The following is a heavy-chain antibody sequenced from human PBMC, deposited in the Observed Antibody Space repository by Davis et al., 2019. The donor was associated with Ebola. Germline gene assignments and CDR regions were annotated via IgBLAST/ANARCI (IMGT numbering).Heavy chain of an antibody. D-gene: IGHD3-22*01. CDR3: AKDFNYYDSSGYYNYFDY. CDR1: GFTFSRYT. V-gene: IGHV3-21*01. J-gene: IGHJ4*02. CDR2: ISSSSTYI. Sequence: PGGSLRLSCAASGFTFSRYTMNWVRQAPGKGLEWVSSISSSSTYIYYADSVKGRFTISRDNSKNTLYLQMNSLRAEDTAVYYCAKDFNYYDSSGYYNYFDYWGQGTLVTVSS.